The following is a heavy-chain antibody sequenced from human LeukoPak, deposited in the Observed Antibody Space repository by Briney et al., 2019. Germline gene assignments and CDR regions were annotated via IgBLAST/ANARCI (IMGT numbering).Heavy chain of an antibody. J-gene: IGHJ4*02. CDR2: INPNSGGT. Sequence: ASVKVSCKASGYTFTGYYMHWVRQAPGQGLEWMGWINPNSGGTNYAQKFQGRVTMTRDTSISTAYMELSRLRSDDTAVYYCARDQVKSSGWFDYWGQGTLVTVSS. CDR1: GYTFTGYY. V-gene: IGHV1-2*02. D-gene: IGHD6-19*01. CDR3: ARDQVKSSGWFDY.